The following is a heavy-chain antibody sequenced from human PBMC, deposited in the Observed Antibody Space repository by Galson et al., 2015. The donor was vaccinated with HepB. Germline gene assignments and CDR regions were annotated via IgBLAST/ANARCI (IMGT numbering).Heavy chain of an antibody. J-gene: IGHJ3*02. D-gene: IGHD6-19*01. CDR2: IKQDGSEK. CDR1: GFTFSSYW. Sequence: SLRLSCAASGFTFSSYWMSWVRQAPGKGLEWVANIKQDGSEKYYVDSVKGRFTISRDNAKNSLYLQMNSLRAEDTAVYYCILEWLAGGDAFDIWGQGTMVTISS. V-gene: IGHV3-7*03. CDR3: ILEWLAGGDAFDI.